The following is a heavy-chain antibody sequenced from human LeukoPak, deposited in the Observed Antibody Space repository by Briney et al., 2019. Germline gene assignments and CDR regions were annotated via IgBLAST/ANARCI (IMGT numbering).Heavy chain of an antibody. V-gene: IGHV4-39*07. CDR1: GGSISSSSYY. J-gene: IGHJ6*02. D-gene: IGHD3-9*01. CDR2: IYYSGST. CDR3: ARERLVTPGYYGMDV. Sequence: PSETLSLTCTVSGGSISSSSYYWGWIRQPPGKGLEWIGSIYYSGSTYYNPSLKSRVTISVDTSKNQFSLKLSSVTAADTAVYYCARERLVTPGYYGMDVWGQGTTVTVSS.